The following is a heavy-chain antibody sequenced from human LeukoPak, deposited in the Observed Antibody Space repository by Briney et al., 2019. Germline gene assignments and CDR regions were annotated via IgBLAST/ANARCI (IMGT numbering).Heavy chain of an antibody. CDR3: ARDVGGSLDY. D-gene: IGHD1-26*01. CDR1: GFTFSTYW. J-gene: IGHJ4*02. Sequence: GGSLRLSCEASGFTFSTYWMAWVRQAPGKGLERVANIKGDESARHQADSVKGRFTISRDNAKKSVYLQMSSLRGEDTAVYYCARDVGGSLDYWGQGTLVTVSS. CDR2: IKGDESAR. V-gene: IGHV3-7*01.